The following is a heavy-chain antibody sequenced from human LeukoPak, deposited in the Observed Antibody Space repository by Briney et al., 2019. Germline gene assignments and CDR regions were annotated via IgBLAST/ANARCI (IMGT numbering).Heavy chain of an antibody. CDR2: ISGSGGFT. CDR1: GFTFSNYA. J-gene: IGHJ4*02. Sequence: TGGSLRLSXAASGFTFSNYAMSWVRQPPGKGLEWVSAISGSGGFTYYADSVKGRFTISRDNSKNALYLQMNSLTAEDTAVYYCAKNDGYFDYWGQGTLVTVSS. V-gene: IGHV3-23*01. D-gene: IGHD1-1*01. CDR3: AKNDGYFDY.